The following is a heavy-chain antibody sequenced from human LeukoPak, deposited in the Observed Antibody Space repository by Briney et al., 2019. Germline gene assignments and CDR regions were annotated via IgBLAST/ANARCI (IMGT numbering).Heavy chain of an antibody. V-gene: IGHV3-53*05. CDR3: ARVYSGYDPYYFDY. J-gene: IGHJ4*02. Sequence: TGGSLRLSCAASGVTVSGNYMSWVRQAPGKGLEWVSLIFSGGATYYADSVKGRFTISRDNSKNTLYLQMNSLRAEDTAVYYCARVYSGYDPYYFDYWGQGTLVTVSS. CDR2: IFSGGAT. D-gene: IGHD5-12*01. CDR1: GVTVSGNY.